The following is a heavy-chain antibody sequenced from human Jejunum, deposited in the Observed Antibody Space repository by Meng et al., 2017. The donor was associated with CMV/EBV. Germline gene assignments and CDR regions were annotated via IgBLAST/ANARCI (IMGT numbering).Heavy chain of an antibody. CDR3: ARGRTTGYFDY. D-gene: IGHD1-7*01. Sequence: SCAASGVTVSSNYMSWVRQAPGKGLEWVSLIYSGGSTYYADSVKGRFTISRDNSKNTLYLQMNSLRAEDSAVYSCARGRTTGYFDYWGQGTLVTVSS. J-gene: IGHJ4*02. CDR2: IYSGGST. CDR1: GVTVSSNY. V-gene: IGHV3-53*01.